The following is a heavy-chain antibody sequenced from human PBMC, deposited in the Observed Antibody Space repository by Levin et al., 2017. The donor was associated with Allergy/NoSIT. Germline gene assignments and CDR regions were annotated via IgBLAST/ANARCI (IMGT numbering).Heavy chain of an antibody. CDR3: ARAGLYDSSGYDY. Sequence: AASVKVSCKGSGYSFTSYWIGWVRQMPGKGLEWMGSIYPGDSDTRYRPSFQGQVTISADNFVSTAYLQWSSLKASDTAIYYCARAGLYDSSGYDYWGQGTLVTVSS. D-gene: IGHD3-22*01. CDR2: IYPGDSDT. V-gene: IGHV5-51*01. CDR1: GYSFTSYW. J-gene: IGHJ4*02.